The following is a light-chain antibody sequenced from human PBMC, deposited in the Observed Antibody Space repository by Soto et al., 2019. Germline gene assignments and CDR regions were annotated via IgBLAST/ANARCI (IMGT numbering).Light chain of an antibody. CDR1: QRISSY. Sequence: DIQMTQSPSSLSASVGDRVTITCRASQRISSYLNWYQQKPGKAPRLLIYAASSLQSGVPSRFSGNGSGTDFTLTISSLQPEDFSTYYCQQSYSTPRTLGQGTKVDIK. V-gene: IGKV1-39*01. CDR2: AAS. CDR3: QQSYSTPRT. J-gene: IGKJ1*01.